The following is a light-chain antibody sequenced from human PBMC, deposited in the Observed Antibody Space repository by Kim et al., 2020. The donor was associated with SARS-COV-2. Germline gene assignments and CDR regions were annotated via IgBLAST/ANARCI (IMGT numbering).Light chain of an antibody. Sequence: DIQMTQSPSSLSASVGDRVTITCRASQDIRNDLGWYQQNPGRAPKLLIYGASSLQSGVPSRFSGSGSGTEFTLTISSVQPEDFATYFCLQHSTYPFTFCQGTRLEIK. V-gene: IGKV1-17*01. CDR2: GAS. J-gene: IGKJ5*01. CDR3: LQHSTYPFT. CDR1: QDIRND.